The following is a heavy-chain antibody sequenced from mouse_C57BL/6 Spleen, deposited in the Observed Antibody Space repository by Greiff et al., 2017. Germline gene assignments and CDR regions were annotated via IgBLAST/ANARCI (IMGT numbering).Heavy chain of an antibody. V-gene: IGHV1-52*01. CDR2: IDPSASET. J-gene: IGHJ1*03. Sequence: VQLQQPGAELVRPGSSVKMSCKASGYTFTSYWMNWVKQRPIQGLEWIGNIDPSASETHYNQKFKDKATLTVDKSSSTAYMQLSSLTSEDSAVYDYARYYYGCSHLYFDVWGTGTTVTVSS. CDR1: GYTFTSYW. CDR3: ARYYYGCSHLYFDV. D-gene: IGHD1-1*01.